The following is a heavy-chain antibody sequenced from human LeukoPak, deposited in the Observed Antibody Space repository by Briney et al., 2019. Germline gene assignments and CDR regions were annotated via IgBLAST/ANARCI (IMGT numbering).Heavy chain of an antibody. D-gene: IGHD5-18*01. CDR2: INTDGSST. V-gene: IGHV3-74*01. J-gene: IGHJ4*02. CDR3: ARGYNYGYWIDY. Sequence: VRQXXGKGXXXXSRINTDGSSTSYVDSGKGRFNISRDNAKNTLYLQMNSLRAEDTAVYYCARGYNYGYWIDYWGQGTLVTVSS.